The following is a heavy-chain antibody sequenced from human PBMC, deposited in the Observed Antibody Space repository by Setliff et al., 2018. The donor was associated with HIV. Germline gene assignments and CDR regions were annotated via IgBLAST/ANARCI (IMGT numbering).Heavy chain of an antibody. D-gene: IGHD2-15*01. CDR1: GFTFRNYW. CDR2: IQQGGTET. Sequence: GGSLRLSCVASGFTFRNYWMTWVRQAPGKGLEWVADIQQGGTETYYADSVKGRFTISRDNTKNSLYLQMTSLRADDAAVYYCTREIQNCGGNHYYCYMDVWGKGTTVT. CDR3: TREIQNCGGNHYYCYMDV. V-gene: IGHV3-7*03. J-gene: IGHJ6*03.